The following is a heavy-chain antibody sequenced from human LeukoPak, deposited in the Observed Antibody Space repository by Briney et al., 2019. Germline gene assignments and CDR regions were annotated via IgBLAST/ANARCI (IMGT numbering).Heavy chain of an antibody. Sequence: SETLSLTCTVSGGSLSSSTYYWGWIRQSPGKGLEWIGSIFYSGSTSYNPSLKSRVTISVDTSKNQFSLSLSSVTAADTAVYYCARHRYYYASGGWENYYYMDVWGKGTTVAISS. CDR1: GGSLSSSTYY. V-gene: IGHV4-39*01. CDR2: IFYSGST. D-gene: IGHD3-22*01. J-gene: IGHJ6*03. CDR3: ARHRYYYASGGWENYYYMDV.